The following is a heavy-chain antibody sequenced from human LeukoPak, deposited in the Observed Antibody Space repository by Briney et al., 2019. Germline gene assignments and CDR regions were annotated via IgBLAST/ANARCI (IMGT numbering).Heavy chain of an antibody. Sequence: GGFLRLSCAASGFTFSSYWMDWVRQAPGKGLEWVANIKQDGSEKYYVDSVKGRFTISRDNAKNSLYLQMNSLRAEDTAVYYCARAFYDSSGYYYPIGYWGQGTLVTVSS. J-gene: IGHJ4*02. V-gene: IGHV3-7*04. D-gene: IGHD3-22*01. CDR1: GFTFSSYW. CDR2: IKQDGSEK. CDR3: ARAFYDSSGYYYPIGY.